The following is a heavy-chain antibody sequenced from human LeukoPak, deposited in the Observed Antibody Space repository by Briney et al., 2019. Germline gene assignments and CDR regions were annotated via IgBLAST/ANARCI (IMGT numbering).Heavy chain of an antibody. Sequence: ASVKVSCKASGYTFTSYGISWVRQAPGQGLEWMGWISAYNGNTNYAQKLQGRVTMTTDTSTSTAYMELRSLRSDDTAVYYCASVPFPLFHSSGWPNNFDYWGQGTLVTVSS. V-gene: IGHV1-18*01. CDR3: ASVPFPLFHSSGWPNNFDY. J-gene: IGHJ4*02. CDR2: ISAYNGNT. CDR1: GYTFTSYG. D-gene: IGHD6-19*01.